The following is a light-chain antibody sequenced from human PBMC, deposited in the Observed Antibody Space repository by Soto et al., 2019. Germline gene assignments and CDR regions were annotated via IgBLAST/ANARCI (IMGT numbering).Light chain of an antibody. V-gene: IGKV3-11*01. CDR2: DAS. J-gene: IGKJ5*01. CDR3: HQRQYWPPIT. Sequence: VVCTQSPATVSLSPGGRASLSGRTSLGVSMNLDWYQQKPGQAPRLLISDASNRATGIPARFSGSGSGTDFTLTIRSLEPEDFAVYYCHQRQYWPPITFGQGTRLEIK. CDR1: LGVSMN.